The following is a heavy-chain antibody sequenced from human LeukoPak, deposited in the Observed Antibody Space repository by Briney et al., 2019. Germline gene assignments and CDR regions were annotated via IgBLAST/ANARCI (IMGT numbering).Heavy chain of an antibody. Sequence: SETLSLTCTVSGGSISSSSYYWGWIRQPPGKGLEWIGSIYYSGSTYYNPSLKSRVTMSVDTSKNQFSLKLSSVTAADTAVYYCARDLGGYRPYSTLVGYYFDYWGQGTLVTVSS. CDR2: IYYSGST. CDR1: GGSISSSSYY. V-gene: IGHV4-39*07. CDR3: ARDLGGYRPYSTLVGYYFDY. D-gene: IGHD6-13*01. J-gene: IGHJ4*02.